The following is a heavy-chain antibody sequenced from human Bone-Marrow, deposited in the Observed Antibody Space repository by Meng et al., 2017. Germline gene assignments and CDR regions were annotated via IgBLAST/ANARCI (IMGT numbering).Heavy chain of an antibody. CDR2: ISGSGAST. D-gene: IGHD3-16*01. CDR3: AKDLGFNDY. CDR1: GFTFSSHA. Sequence: EVQLLESGGGLVQPGGSLRLSCEASGFTFSSHAMTWVRQVPGKGLEWVSSISGSGASTYYADSVKGRFTISRENSKNTLYVQMNSLRVEDTAVYYCAKDLGFNDYWGQGTLVTVSS. V-gene: IGHV3-23*01. J-gene: IGHJ4*02.